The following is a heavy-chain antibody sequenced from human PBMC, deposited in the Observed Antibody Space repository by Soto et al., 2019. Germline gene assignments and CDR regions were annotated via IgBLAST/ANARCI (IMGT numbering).Heavy chain of an antibody. D-gene: IGHD5-12*01. V-gene: IGHV3-30-3*01. Sequence: GGSLRLSCAASGFTFSSYAMHWVRQAPGKGLEWVAVISYDGSNKYYADSVKGRFTISRDNSKNTLYLQMNSLRAEDTAVYYCARDRTSGYGDPVGDYYFDYWGQGTLVTVS. CDR3: ARDRTSGYGDPVGDYYFDY. CDR2: ISYDGSNK. CDR1: GFTFSSYA. J-gene: IGHJ4*02.